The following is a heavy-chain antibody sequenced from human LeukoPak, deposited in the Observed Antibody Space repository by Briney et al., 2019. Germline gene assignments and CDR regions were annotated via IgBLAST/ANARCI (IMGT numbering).Heavy chain of an antibody. Sequence: SETLSLACTVSGGSMNSYYWSWIRQPPGKGLEWIGYIYYSGSTNYNPSLKSRVTISVDTSKNQFSLKLSSVTATDTAVYYCARRVHSSSWSSYFDYWGQETLVTVSS. D-gene: IGHD6-13*01. V-gene: IGHV4-59*01. CDR1: GGSMNSYY. CDR2: IYYSGST. CDR3: ARRVHSSSWSSYFDY. J-gene: IGHJ4*02.